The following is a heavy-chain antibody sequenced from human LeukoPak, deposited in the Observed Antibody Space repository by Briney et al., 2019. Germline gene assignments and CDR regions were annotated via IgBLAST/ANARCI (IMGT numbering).Heavy chain of an antibody. J-gene: IGHJ4*02. V-gene: IGHV4-34*01. CDR3: ARRLYSGSYLNFDD. Sequence: SETLSLTCAVDGVSFSGYYWSWIRQPPGMGLEWIGEINHDGSNNYNPSLKSRATISVNTSKNQFTPKRSSVTAADTAVYYCARRLYSGSYLNFDDWGQGTLVTVSS. CDR1: GVSFSGYY. CDR2: INHDGSN. D-gene: IGHD1-26*01.